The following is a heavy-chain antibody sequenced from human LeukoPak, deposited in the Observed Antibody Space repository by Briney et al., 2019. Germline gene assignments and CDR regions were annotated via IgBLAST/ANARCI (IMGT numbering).Heavy chain of an antibody. CDR2: IYYSGST. Sequence: SETLSLTCTVSGGSISSYYWSWIRQPPGKGLEWIGYIYYSGSTNYNPSLKSRVTISVDTSKNQFSLKLSSVTAADTAVYYCARSGSWQYYFDYWGQGTLVTVSS. CDR3: ARSGSWQYYFDY. J-gene: IGHJ4*02. V-gene: IGHV4-59*01. D-gene: IGHD5-12*01. CDR1: GGSISSYY.